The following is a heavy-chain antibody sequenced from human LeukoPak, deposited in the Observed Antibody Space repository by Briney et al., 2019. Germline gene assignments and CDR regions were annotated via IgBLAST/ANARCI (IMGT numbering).Heavy chain of an antibody. CDR2: ISSNGGST. V-gene: IGHV3-64*01. Sequence: PGGSLRLSCAASGLTFSSYAMHWVRQAPGKGLEYVSAISSNGGSTYYANSVKGRVTISRDNSKNTLYLQMGSLRAEDMAVYYCARDAERFYMDVWGKGTTVTVSS. CDR3: ARDAERFYMDV. CDR1: GLTFSSYA. J-gene: IGHJ6*03.